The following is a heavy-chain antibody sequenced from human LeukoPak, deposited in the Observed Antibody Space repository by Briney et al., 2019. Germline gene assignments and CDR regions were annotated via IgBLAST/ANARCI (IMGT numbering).Heavy chain of an antibody. J-gene: IGHJ6*02. D-gene: IGHD6-6*01. CDR1: GFDFSVYA. V-gene: IGHV3-23*01. CDR3: ASGEYSSSFAYYYYGMDV. CDR2: ITRGDGRA. Sequence: GGSLRLSCAPSGFDFSVYALSWVRQAPGKGLEWVSTITRGDGRAYYADSVKGRFTISRDNPKNTLYLQMNSLRAEDTAVYYCASGEYSSSFAYYYYGMDVWGQGTTVTVSS.